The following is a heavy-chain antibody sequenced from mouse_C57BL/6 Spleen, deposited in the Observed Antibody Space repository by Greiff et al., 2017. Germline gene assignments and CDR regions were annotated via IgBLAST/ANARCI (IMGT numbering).Heavy chain of an antibody. CDR1: GYSFTDYN. CDR2: INPNYGTT. CDR3: TRYYDYDGGFTY. Sequence: EVQLQQSGPELVKPGASVKLSCKASGYSFTDYNMNWVKQSNGKSLEWIGVINPNYGTTSYNQKFKGKATLTADQSSSTAYMQLNSLTSDDSAVYYCTRYYDYDGGFTYWGQGTLVTVSA. J-gene: IGHJ3*01. D-gene: IGHD2-4*01. V-gene: IGHV1-39*01.